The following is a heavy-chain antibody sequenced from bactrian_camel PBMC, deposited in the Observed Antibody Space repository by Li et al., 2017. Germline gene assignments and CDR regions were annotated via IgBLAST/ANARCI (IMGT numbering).Heavy chain of an antibody. V-gene: IGHV3S9*01. J-gene: IGHJ6*01. Sequence: VQLVESGGGSVQAGGSLKLSCLASGYTRTKYATGWFRQVPDKAREGIAGIRRDGDEYYAGSVKGRFTISQDNAKNIICLQMSSLTPDDTAMYYCAARRWAGCYSGSWWGGGDFGYWGQGTQVTVS. CDR3: AARRWAGCYSGSWWGGGDFGY. CDR1: GYTRTKYA. CDR2: IRRDGDE. D-gene: IGHD3*01.